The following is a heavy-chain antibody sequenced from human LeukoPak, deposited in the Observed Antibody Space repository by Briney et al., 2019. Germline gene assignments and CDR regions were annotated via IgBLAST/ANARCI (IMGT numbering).Heavy chain of an antibody. CDR3: ARGESSSAHGGMDV. Sequence: PSETLSLTCTVSGGSISSYYWSWIRQPPGKGLEWIGYIYYSGSTNYNPSLKSRVTISVDTSKNQFSLKLSSVTAADTAVYYCARGESSSAHGGMDVWGQGTTVTVPS. V-gene: IGHV4-59*01. CDR1: GGSISSYY. J-gene: IGHJ6*02. D-gene: IGHD6-6*01. CDR2: IYYSGST.